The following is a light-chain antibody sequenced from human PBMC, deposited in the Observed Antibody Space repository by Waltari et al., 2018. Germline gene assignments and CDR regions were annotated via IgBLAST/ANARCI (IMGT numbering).Light chain of an antibody. Sequence: HSALTQPASVSGSPGPSITLSCTGTTRDVGDFNLFSWYQQHPPKAPKLLLFDVSKRPSGVSNRFSGSKSGNTASLTISSLQTEDEADYFCCSYAGRRAYVFGTGTTVTVL. J-gene: IGLJ1*01. CDR3: CSYAGRRAYV. CDR1: TRDVGDFNL. V-gene: IGLV2-23*02. CDR2: DVS.